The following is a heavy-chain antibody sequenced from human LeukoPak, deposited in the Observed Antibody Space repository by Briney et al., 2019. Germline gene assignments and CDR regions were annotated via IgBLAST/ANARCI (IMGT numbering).Heavy chain of an antibody. J-gene: IGHJ5*02. Sequence: GGSLRLSCAASGFTFSDYYMSWIRQAPGKGLEWVSYISSSGSTIYYADSVKGRFTISRDNAKNSLYLQMNSLRAEDAAVYYCAREVESGTRYNWFDPWGQGTLVTVSS. V-gene: IGHV3-11*01. D-gene: IGHD5-24*01. CDR1: GFTFSDYY. CDR3: AREVESGTRYNWFDP. CDR2: ISSSGSTI.